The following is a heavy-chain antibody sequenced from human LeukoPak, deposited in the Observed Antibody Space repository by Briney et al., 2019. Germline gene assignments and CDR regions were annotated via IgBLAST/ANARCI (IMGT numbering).Heavy chain of an antibody. J-gene: IGHJ4*02. CDR2: IRSKAYGGTT. Sequence: PGGSLRLSCTASGFTFGDYAMSWVRQALGKGLEWVGFIRSKAYGGTTEYAASVKGRFTISRDDSKSIAYLQMNSLKTEDTAVYYCTRPELRYFDWFPYYFDYWGQGTLVTVSS. CDR3: TRPELRYFDWFPYYFDY. V-gene: IGHV3-49*04. D-gene: IGHD3-9*01. CDR1: GFTFGDYA.